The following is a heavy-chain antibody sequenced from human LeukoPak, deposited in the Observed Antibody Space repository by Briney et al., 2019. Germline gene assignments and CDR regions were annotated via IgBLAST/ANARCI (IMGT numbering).Heavy chain of an antibody. V-gene: IGHV3-23*01. CDR2: ISGSGGST. CDR3: AKVTNSHYYGSGRKYYFDY. D-gene: IGHD3-10*01. CDR1: GFTFSSYA. J-gene: IGHJ4*02. Sequence: GGSLRLSCAASGFTFSSYAMSWVRQAPGKGLEWVSAISGSGGSTYYADSVKGRFTISRDNSKNALYLQMNSLRAEDTAVYYCAKVTNSHYYGSGRKYYFDYWGQGTLVTVSS.